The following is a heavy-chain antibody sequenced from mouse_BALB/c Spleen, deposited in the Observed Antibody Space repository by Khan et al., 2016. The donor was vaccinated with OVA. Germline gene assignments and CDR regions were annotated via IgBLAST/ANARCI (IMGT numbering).Heavy chain of an antibody. CDR1: GFSLTDYG. Sequence: QVQLKESGPGLVAPSQNLSITCTVSGFSLTDYGVSWICQPPGKGLEWLGVIWGGGTTYYNSALKSRLSISKDNSKSQVFLKMNSLQTDDTAMYYCAKGIWSYYFALDYWGQGTSVTVSS. CDR3: AKGIWSYYFALDY. V-gene: IGHV2-6-5*01. D-gene: IGHD1-1*02. CDR2: IWGGGTT. J-gene: IGHJ4*01.